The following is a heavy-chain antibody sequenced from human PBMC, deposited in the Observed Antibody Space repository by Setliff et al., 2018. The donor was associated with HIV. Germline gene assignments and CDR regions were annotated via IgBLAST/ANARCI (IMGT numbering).Heavy chain of an antibody. CDR2: MNPNSGDT. J-gene: IGHJ4*02. Sequence: ASVKVSCKASGYTFTNYDIYWVRQASGQGLEWMGWMNPNSGDTGFAQSFQGRVTITRNTSISTAYMELRSLRSEDTAVYYCARAPVSSGYWGQGTLVTISS. V-gene: IGHV1-8*03. CDR1: GYTFTNYD. D-gene: IGHD6-19*01. CDR3: ARAPVSSGY.